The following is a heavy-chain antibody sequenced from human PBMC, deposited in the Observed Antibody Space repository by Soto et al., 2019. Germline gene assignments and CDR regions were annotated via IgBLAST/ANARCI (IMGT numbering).Heavy chain of an antibody. CDR1: GFTFSDHY. Sequence: EVQLVESGGGLVQPGGSLRLSCAASGFTFSDHYMDWVRQAPGKGLEWVGRIRDKANSYTTEYAASVKGRFTISGDDSKNSLYLQMNSLKTEDTAVYYCGRGLRSSWASLYGVDVWGQGTTVTVFS. D-gene: IGHD6-13*01. CDR3: GRGLRSSWASLYGVDV. J-gene: IGHJ6*02. V-gene: IGHV3-72*01. CDR2: IRDKANSYTT.